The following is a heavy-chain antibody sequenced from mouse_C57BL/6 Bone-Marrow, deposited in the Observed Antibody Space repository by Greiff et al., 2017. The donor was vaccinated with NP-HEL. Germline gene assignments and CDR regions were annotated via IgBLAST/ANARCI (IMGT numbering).Heavy chain of an antibody. D-gene: IGHD3-2*02. Sequence: VQLQQSGAELVRPGASVKLSCTASGFNIKDDYMHWVKPRPEQGLEWIGWIDPENGDTEYASKFQGKATITADTSSNTAYLQLSSLTSEDTAVYYCTTPDSSGLFAYWGQGTLVTVSA. CDR3: TTPDSSGLFAY. CDR1: GFNIKDDY. J-gene: IGHJ3*01. CDR2: IDPENGDT. V-gene: IGHV14-4*01.